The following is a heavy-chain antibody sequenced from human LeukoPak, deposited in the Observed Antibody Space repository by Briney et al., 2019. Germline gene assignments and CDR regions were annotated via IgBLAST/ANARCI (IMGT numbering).Heavy chain of an antibody. CDR1: GFTFSSYS. V-gene: IGHV3-48*01. D-gene: IGHD2-21*02. CDR2: ISSSSSTI. CDR3: VKDYGLPGGDRYAFHI. Sequence: GGSLRLSCAASGFTFSSYSMNWVRQAPGKGLEWVSYISSSSSTIYYADSVKGRFTISRDNAKNSLYLQMNSLRGDDTALYYCVKDYGLPGGDRYAFHIWGHGTMVTVSS. J-gene: IGHJ3*02.